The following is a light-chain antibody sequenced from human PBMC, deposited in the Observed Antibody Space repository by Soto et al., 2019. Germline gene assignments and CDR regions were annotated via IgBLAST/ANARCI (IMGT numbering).Light chain of an antibody. Sequence: VVLTQSPATLSLSPGEPATLSCRASRDVYINALAWYQQKPGRTPTLLIYGASSRATGIRGRFSATGSGTEFSLTISSVEPEDFAVYYCQQYGASPFAFGPGTRVEI. CDR1: RDVYINA. V-gene: IGKV3-20*01. CDR2: GAS. J-gene: IGKJ3*01. CDR3: QQYGASPFA.